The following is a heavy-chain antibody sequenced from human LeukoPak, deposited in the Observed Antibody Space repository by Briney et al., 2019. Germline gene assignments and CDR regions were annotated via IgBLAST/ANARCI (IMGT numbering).Heavy chain of an antibody. J-gene: IGHJ5*02. CDR1: GGSISSSSYY. Sequence: SETPSLTRTVSGGSISSSSYYWGWLRQPQGKGLEWIGSIYYSGSTYYNPSLKSRVTISVDTSKNQFSLKLSSVTAADTAVYYCARHASLPYDFWSGAAGWFDPWGQGTLVTVSS. V-gene: IGHV4-39*01. CDR3: ARHASLPYDFWSGAAGWFDP. CDR2: IYYSGST. D-gene: IGHD3-3*01.